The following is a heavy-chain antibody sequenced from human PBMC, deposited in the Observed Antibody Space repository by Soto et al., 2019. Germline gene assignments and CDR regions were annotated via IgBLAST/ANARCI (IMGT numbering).Heavy chain of an antibody. Sequence: QVQLVESGGGVVQPGRSLRLSCAGSGFTFRWFGMNWVRQAPGKGLEWVARISNDGSNEYYVDSVKGRFTISRDNSKNTLYLQMDRLRAEDTAVYYCAKGEVRGIIPSYFDYWGRGTLVTVSS. D-gene: IGHD3-10*01. V-gene: IGHV3-30*18. CDR3: AKGEVRGIIPSYFDY. CDR1: GFTFRWFG. CDR2: ISNDGSNE. J-gene: IGHJ4*02.